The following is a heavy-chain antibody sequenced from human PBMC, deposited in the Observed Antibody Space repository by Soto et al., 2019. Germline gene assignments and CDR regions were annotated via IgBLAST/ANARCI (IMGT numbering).Heavy chain of an antibody. CDR2: IYSGGST. V-gene: IGHV3-53*01. CDR1: GFTVSSNY. Sequence: GGSLRLSCAASGFTVSSNYMSWVRQAPGKGLEWVSVIYSGGSTYYADSVKGRFTISRDNSKNTLYLQMNSLRAEDTAVYYCARVFRIAAAGSGDAFDIWGQGTMVTVSS. J-gene: IGHJ3*02. D-gene: IGHD6-13*01. CDR3: ARVFRIAAAGSGDAFDI.